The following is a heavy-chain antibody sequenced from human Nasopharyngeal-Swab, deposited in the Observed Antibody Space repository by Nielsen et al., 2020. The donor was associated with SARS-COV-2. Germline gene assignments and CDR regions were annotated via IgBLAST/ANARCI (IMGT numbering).Heavy chain of an antibody. CDR3: ASDPTSVAGTGDYYYGMDV. Sequence: ASVPVSCKASGYTFIGYYMHWVRQAPGQGLAWMGRINPNSGGTNYAQKFQGRVTMTRDTTISTAYMELSRLRSDDTAVYYCASDPTSVAGTGDYYYGMDVWGQGTTVTVSS. CDR1: GYTFIGYY. J-gene: IGHJ6*02. CDR2: INPNSGGT. V-gene: IGHV1-2*06. D-gene: IGHD6-19*01.